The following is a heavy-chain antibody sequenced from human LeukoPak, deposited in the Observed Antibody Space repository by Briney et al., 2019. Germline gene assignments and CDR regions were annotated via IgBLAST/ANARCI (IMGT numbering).Heavy chain of an antibody. CDR2: IYPGDSDT. CDR1: GYSFISYW. V-gene: IGHV5-51*01. CDR3: ASRIRVRPPGLSGDAFDI. J-gene: IGHJ3*02. Sequence: HGEALLISSRGSGYSFISYWIGWVRQMPAKGREGMGRIYPGDSDTSYSPSLQGQVTISADQSINHAYLQLNILTASDTAMYYCASRIRVRPPGLSGDAFDIWGQGTMVTVSS. D-gene: IGHD3-16*02.